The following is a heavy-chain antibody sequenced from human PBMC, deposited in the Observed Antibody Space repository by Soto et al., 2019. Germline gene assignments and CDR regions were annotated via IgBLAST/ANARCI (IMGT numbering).Heavy chain of an antibody. CDR1: GYTFTSYG. CDR2: ISAYNGNT. V-gene: IGHV1-18*01. Sequence: QVQLVQSGAEVKKPGASVKVSCKASGYTFTSYGISWVRQAPGQGLEWMGWISAYNGNTNYAQKLQGRVTMTTDTSTSTANMELRSLRSDDTAVYYCAREADWLLLRPRYYYGMDVWGQGTTVTVSS. J-gene: IGHJ6*02. CDR3: AREADWLLLRPRYYYGMDV. D-gene: IGHD3-9*01.